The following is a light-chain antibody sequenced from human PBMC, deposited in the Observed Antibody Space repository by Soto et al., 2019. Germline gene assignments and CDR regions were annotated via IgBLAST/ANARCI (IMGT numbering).Light chain of an antibody. CDR1: QGVSSS. CDR2: DAS. J-gene: IGKJ2*01. Sequence: EIVLKQSPATLSLSPGERATLSCRASQGVSSSLAWFQHKPGQAPRLLIYDASNRATGIPARFSGTGSGTDFTLTISSLEPEDFAVYYCQQRSNWPLYSFGQGTKLEI. V-gene: IGKV3-11*01. CDR3: QQRSNWPLYS.